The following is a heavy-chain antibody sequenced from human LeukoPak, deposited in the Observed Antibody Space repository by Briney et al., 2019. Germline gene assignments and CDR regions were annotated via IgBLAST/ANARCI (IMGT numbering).Heavy chain of an antibody. CDR2: INPNSGGT. CDR3: ARWELRGFRGIDY. V-gene: IGHV1-2*02. D-gene: IGHD1-26*01. J-gene: IGHJ4*02. CDR1: GYTFTGYY. Sequence: ASVKVSCKASGYTFTGYYMHWVRQAPGQGLEWMGWINPNSGGTNYAQKFQGRVTMTRDTSISTAYMELSRLRSDDTAVYYCARWELRGFRGIDYWGQGTLVTVSS.